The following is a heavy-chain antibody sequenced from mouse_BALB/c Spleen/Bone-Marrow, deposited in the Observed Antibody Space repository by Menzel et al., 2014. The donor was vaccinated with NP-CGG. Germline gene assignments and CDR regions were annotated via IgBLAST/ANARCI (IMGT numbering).Heavy chain of an antibody. CDR2: IYPGDGDT. J-gene: IGHJ3*01. Sequence: QVHVKQSGAELVRPGSSVKISCKASGYAFSSYWMNWVKQRPGQGLEWIGQIYPGDGDTNYNGKFKGKATLTADKSSGTAYMQLSSLTSEDSTVYFCAREGYDYDWFAYWGQGTLVTVSA. V-gene: IGHV1-80*01. D-gene: IGHD2-4*01. CDR1: GYAFSSYW. CDR3: AREGYDYDWFAY.